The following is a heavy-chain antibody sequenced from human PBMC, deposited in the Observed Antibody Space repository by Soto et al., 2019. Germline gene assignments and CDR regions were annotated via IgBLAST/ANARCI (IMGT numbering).Heavy chain of an antibody. CDR3: ARDPVAGLNWFDP. J-gene: IGHJ5*02. D-gene: IGHD6-19*01. CDR1: RYTFTSYA. CDR2: ISAYNGNT. Sequence: VEVSSEASRYTFTSYAMRWPRQDPGQGLEWMGWISAYNGNTNYAQKLQGRVTMTTDTSTSTAYMELRSLRSDDTAVYYCARDPVAGLNWFDPWGQGTLVTVSS. V-gene: IGHV1-18*01.